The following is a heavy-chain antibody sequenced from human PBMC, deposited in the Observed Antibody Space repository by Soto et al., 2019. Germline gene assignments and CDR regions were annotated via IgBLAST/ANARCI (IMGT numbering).Heavy chain of an antibody. V-gene: IGHV3-30*18. Sequence: QVQLVESGGGVVQPGRSLRLSCAASGFTFSSYGMHWVRQAPGKGLEWVAVISYDGSNKYYADSVKGRFTISRDNSKNTLYLQMNSLRAEDTAVYYCAKDGCSSTSCFFDYWGQGTLVTVSS. J-gene: IGHJ4*02. CDR3: AKDGCSSTSCFFDY. D-gene: IGHD2-2*01. CDR2: ISYDGSNK. CDR1: GFTFSSYG.